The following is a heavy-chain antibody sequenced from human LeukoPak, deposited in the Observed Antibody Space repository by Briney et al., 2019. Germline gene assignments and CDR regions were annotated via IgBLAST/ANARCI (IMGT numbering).Heavy chain of an antibody. Sequence: ASVKVSCKASGYTFTSYYMHWVRQAPAQGLEWMGIINPSGGSTSYAQKFQGRVTMTRDTSTSTVYMELSSLRSEDTAVYYCARATGYSGSYYGWFDPWGQGTLVTVSS. J-gene: IGHJ5*02. CDR1: GYTFTSYY. CDR2: INPSGGST. D-gene: IGHD1-26*01. CDR3: ARATGYSGSYYGWFDP. V-gene: IGHV1-46*01.